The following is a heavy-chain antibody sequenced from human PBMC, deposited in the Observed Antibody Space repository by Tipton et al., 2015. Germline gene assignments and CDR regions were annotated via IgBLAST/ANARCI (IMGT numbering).Heavy chain of an antibody. Sequence: TLSLTCAVSGGPISSSNWWSWVRQPPGKGLEWIGEIYHTGNTNYNPSLKSRVTISVDESKNQFSLQLTSVTAADTAVYYCARHGGKWLAYFDRWGQGTLVTVSS. D-gene: IGHD6-19*01. CDR1: GGPISSSNW. CDR3: ARHGGKWLAYFDR. V-gene: IGHV4-4*02. CDR2: IYHTGNT. J-gene: IGHJ4*02.